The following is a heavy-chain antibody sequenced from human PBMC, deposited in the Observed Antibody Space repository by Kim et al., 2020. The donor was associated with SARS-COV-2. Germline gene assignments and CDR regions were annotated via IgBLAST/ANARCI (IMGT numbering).Heavy chain of an antibody. J-gene: IGHJ5*02. CDR2: INPNSGGT. CDR1: GYTFTGYY. V-gene: IGHV1-2*06. Sequence: ASVKVSCKASGYTFTGYYMHWVRQAPGQGLEWMGRINPNSGGTNYAQKFQGRVTMTRDTSISTAYMELSRLRSDDTAVYYCARAKGNYDSSGYYYGDWFDPWGQGTLVTVSS. D-gene: IGHD3-22*01. CDR3: ARAKGNYDSSGYYYGDWFDP.